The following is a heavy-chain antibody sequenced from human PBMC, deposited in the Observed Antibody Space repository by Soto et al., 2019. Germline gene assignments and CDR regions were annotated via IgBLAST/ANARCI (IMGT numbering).Heavy chain of an antibody. CDR1: GFTFSDHN. Sequence: EVQLVESGGGLVQPGGFLRLSCAASGFTFSDHNIDWVRQAPGQGLEWVGRSRKKANSYTTEYGASVKGRFTISRDESKNSVYLQMSSLKTEDTAVYYCARHLSYSGSDYWGQGTPVAVSS. D-gene: IGHD5-12*01. V-gene: IGHV3-72*01. CDR3: ARHLSYSGSDY. J-gene: IGHJ4*02. CDR2: SRKKANSYTT.